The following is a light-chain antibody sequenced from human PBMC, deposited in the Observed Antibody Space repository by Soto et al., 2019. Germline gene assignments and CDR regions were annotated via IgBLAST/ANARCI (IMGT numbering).Light chain of an antibody. CDR2: EVT. V-gene: IGLV2-8*01. CDR1: SSDVGDYND. Sequence: QSVLTQPPSVSGSPGQSVTISCTGTSSDVGDYNDVSWYQQHPGKAPTLMIYEVTKRPSGVPDRFSGSKSGYTAFLTVSGLQAEDEAHYYCSSYNGSNNVVFGGGTKLTVL. CDR3: SSYNGSNNVV. J-gene: IGLJ3*02.